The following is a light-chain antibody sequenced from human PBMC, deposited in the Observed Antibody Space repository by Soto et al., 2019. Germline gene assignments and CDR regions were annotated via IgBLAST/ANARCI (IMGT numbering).Light chain of an antibody. CDR1: SCDVGGYNY. V-gene: IGLV2-14*01. CDR3: SSYTSSSRV. J-gene: IGLJ1*01. CDR2: DVS. Sequence: QSVLPQPASVSGSPGQSITISCTGTSCDVGGYNYVSWYQQHPGKAPKLMIYDVSNRPSGVSNRFSGSKSGNTASLTISGLQAEDEADYYCSSYTSSSRVFGTGSKVTVL.